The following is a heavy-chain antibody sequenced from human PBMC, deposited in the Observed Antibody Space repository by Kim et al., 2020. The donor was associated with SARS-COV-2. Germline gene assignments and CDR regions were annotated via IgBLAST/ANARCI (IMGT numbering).Heavy chain of an antibody. V-gene: IGHV1-2*02. CDR1: GYTFTGYY. CDR2: INPNSGGT. CDR3: ARDLWSGYSPETGEGFDY. J-gene: IGHJ4*02. D-gene: IGHD3-3*01. Sequence: ASVKVSCKASGYTFTGYYMHWVRQAPGQGLEWMGWINPNSGGTNYAQKFQGRVTMTRDTSISTAYMELSRLRSDDTAVYYCARDLWSGYSPETGEGFDYWGQGTLVTVSS.